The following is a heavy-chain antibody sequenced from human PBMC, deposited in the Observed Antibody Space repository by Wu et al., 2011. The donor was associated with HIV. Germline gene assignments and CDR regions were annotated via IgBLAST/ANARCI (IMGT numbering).Heavy chain of an antibody. J-gene: IGHJ3*01. CDR1: GYTFTAYY. CDR3: ARGTSRQGAFDF. D-gene: IGHD3/OR15-3a*01. Sequence: QVQLVQSGAEVKKPGASVKVSCKASGYTFTAYYMHWVRQAPGQGLEWMGWINPNSGDTYYAQKFQGRVSMPRDTSISTAYMELRRLSSDDTAVYYCARGTSRQGAFDFWGPRDNGHRLL. V-gene: IGHV1-2*02. CDR2: INPNSGDT.